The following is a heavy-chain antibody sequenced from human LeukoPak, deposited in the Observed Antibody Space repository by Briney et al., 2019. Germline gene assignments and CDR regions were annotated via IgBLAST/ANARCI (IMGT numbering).Heavy chain of an antibody. CDR1: GGSISSYY. D-gene: IGHD6-19*01. CDR2: IYHSGST. CDR3: ARGAAVAADDAFDI. Sequence: SETLSLTCTVSGGSISSYYWSWIRQPPGKGLEWIGSIYHSGSTYYNPSLKSRVTISVDTSKNQFPLKLSSVTAADTAVYYCARGAAVAADDAFDIWGQGTMVTVSS. J-gene: IGHJ3*02. V-gene: IGHV4-59*04.